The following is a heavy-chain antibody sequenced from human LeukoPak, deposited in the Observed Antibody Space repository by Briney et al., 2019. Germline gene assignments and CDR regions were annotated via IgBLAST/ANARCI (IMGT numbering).Heavy chain of an antibody. Sequence: GGSLRLSCAASGLPIADFAMHWVRQAPGKGLEWVSLISGDGVSTFYADSVKGRFSISRDNSKNSLSLEMNSLRTEDTAMYYCARESGKFDYWGQGTLVAVSS. V-gene: IGHV3-43*02. CDR3: ARESGKFDY. J-gene: IGHJ4*02. CDR1: GLPIADFA. CDR2: ISGDGVST.